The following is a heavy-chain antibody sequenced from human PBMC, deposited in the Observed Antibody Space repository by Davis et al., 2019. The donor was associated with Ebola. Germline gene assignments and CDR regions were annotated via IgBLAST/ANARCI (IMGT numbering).Heavy chain of an antibody. CDR1: GFTFSSYS. Sequence: GESLKISCAASGFTFSSYSMNWVRQAPGKGLEWVSYISSSSSYIYYADSVKGRFTISRDNAKNALYLQMNSLRAEDTAVYYCARDLYLGSWNYYGMDVWGQGTTVTVSS. CDR2: ISSSSSYI. J-gene: IGHJ6*02. D-gene: IGHD2-2*02. V-gene: IGHV3-21*05. CDR3: ARDLYLGSWNYYGMDV.